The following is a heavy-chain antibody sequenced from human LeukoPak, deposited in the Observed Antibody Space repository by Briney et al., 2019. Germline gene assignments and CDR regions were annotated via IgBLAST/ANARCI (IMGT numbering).Heavy chain of an antibody. V-gene: IGHV3-23*01. D-gene: IGHD3-10*01. CDR3: AKDRYITMVRGQNWFDP. CDR1: GFTFSSYG. CDR2: ISGSGGST. Sequence: GGTLRLSCAASGFTFSSYGMSWVRQAPGKGLEWVSAISGSGGSTYYADSVKGRFTISRDNSKNTLYLQMNSLRAEDTAVYYCAKDRYITMVRGQNWFDPWGQGTLVTVSS. J-gene: IGHJ5*02.